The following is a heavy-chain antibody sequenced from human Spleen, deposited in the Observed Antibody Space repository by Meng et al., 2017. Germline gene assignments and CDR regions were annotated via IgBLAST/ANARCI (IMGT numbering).Heavy chain of an antibody. Sequence: GESLKISCAASGFTFSNYEMIWVRQAPGKGLEWVSYISSSGSTRYSADSVKGRFTISRDNSKNTLYLQMNSLRAEDTAVYYCARESLDSSASAEDAFDIWGQGTMVTVSS. CDR1: GFTFSNYE. CDR2: ISSSGSTR. J-gene: IGHJ3*02. CDR3: ARESLDSSASAEDAFDI. V-gene: IGHV3-48*03.